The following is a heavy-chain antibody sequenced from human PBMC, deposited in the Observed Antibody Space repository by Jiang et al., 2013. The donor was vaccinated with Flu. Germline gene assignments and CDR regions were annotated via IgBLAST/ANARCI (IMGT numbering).Heavy chain of an antibody. Sequence: KPTQTLTLTCTFSGFSLSTSGMCVSWIRQPPGKALEWLARIDWDDDKYYSTSLKTRLTISKDTSKNQVVLTMTNMDPVDTATYYCARNRLSSGWWRGMDVWGKGTTVTVSS. V-gene: IGHV2-70*11. CDR2: IDWDDDK. CDR3: ARNRLSSGWWRGMDV. J-gene: IGHJ6*04. CDR1: GFSLSTSGMC. D-gene: IGHD6-19*01.